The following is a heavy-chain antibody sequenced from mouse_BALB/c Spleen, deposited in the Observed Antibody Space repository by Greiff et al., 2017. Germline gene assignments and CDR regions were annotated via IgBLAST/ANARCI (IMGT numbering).Heavy chain of an antibody. J-gene: IGHJ4*01. CDR3: ERHTGNYYAMDY. CDR1: GYAFSSSW. Sequence: VQLQQSGPELVKPGASVKISCKASGYAFSSSWMNWVKQRPGQGLEWIGRIYPGDGDTNYNGKFKGKATLTADKSSSTAYMQLSSLTSVDSAVYFCERHTGNYYAMDYWGQGTSVTVSS. V-gene: IGHV1-82*01. CDR2: IYPGDGDT.